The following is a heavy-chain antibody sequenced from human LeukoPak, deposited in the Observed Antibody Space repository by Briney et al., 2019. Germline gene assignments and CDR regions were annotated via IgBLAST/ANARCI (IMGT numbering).Heavy chain of an antibody. CDR3: ARRVTVVGATPDY. CDR2: IYYSGST. Sequence: SETLSLTCTVSGGSISSSSYYWGWIRPPPGKGLKGIGSIYYSGSTYYNPSLKSRVTISVDTSKNQFSLKLSSVTAADTAVYYCARRVTVVGATPDYWGQGTLVTVSS. D-gene: IGHD1-26*01. V-gene: IGHV4-39*01. J-gene: IGHJ4*02. CDR1: GGSISSSSYY.